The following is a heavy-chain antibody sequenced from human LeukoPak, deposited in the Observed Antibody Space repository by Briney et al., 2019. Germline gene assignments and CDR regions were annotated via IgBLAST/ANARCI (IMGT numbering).Heavy chain of an antibody. J-gene: IGHJ4*02. CDR1: GGSISSSNW. CDR2: IYHSGST. V-gene: IGHV4-4*02. CDR3: ARVLVGATYLFDY. D-gene: IGHD1-26*01. Sequence: SGTLSLTCAVSGGSISSSNWWSWVRQPPGKGLEWIGEIYHSGSTNYNPSLKSRVTISVDKSKNQFSLKLSSVTAADTAVYYCARVLVGATYLFDYWGQGTLVTVSS.